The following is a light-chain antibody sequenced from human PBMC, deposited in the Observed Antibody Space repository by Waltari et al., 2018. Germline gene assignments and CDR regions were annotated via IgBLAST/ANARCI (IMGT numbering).Light chain of an antibody. CDR1: SLRSYY. Sequence: SSELTQDPAVSVALGQTVRITCQGDSLRSYYASWYQQKPGQAPVLVNYGKNNRPSGIPDRFSGSSSENTASLTITGAQAEDEADYYCNSRDSSGNHLGVVFGGGTKLTVL. CDR2: GKN. V-gene: IGLV3-19*01. CDR3: NSRDSSGNHLGVV. J-gene: IGLJ2*01.